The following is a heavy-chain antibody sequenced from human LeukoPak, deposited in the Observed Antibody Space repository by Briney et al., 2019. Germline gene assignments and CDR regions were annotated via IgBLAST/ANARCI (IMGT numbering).Heavy chain of an antibody. CDR1: GYTFTGYY. Sequence: ASVKVSCKASGYTFTGYYMHWVRQAPGQGLEWMGWINPNSGGTNYAQRFQGRVTMTRDTSSSTAYMELSRLRSEDTAMFYCASTTGLDDWGQGTLVTVSS. CDR3: ASTTGLDD. J-gene: IGHJ4*02. CDR2: INPNSGGT. D-gene: IGHD1-1*01. V-gene: IGHV1-2*02.